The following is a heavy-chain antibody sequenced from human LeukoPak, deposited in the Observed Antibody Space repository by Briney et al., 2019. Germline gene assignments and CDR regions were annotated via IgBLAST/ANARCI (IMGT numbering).Heavy chain of an antibody. J-gene: IGHJ4*02. CDR2: ISSSGSA. CDR3: AGYDHSNYLAY. V-gene: IGHV4-59*13. Sequence: SETLSLTCTVSGVSISTNYWNWIRQSPEKGLEWIGYISSSGSADRHPSLKSRVTISLDPSKNQLSLSLNSVTAADTAVYFCAGYDHSNYLAYWGQGARVTVSS. D-gene: IGHD3-16*01. CDR1: GVSISTNY.